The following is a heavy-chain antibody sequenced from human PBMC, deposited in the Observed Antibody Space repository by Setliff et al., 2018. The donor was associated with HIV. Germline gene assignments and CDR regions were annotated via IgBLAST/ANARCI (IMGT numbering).Heavy chain of an antibody. Sequence: ASVKVSCKASGYSLTKYALHWVRQAPGQRLEWMGWINANKGNTKYSQKFQGRVTITWDTSASAAYMELSSLRSEDTAVYYCAAARLLNDYRDPGAYYFDFWGQGTLVTVSS. CDR3: AAARLLNDYRDPGAYYFDF. CDR2: INANKGNT. V-gene: IGHV1-3*01. CDR1: GYSLTKYA. D-gene: IGHD4-4*01. J-gene: IGHJ4*02.